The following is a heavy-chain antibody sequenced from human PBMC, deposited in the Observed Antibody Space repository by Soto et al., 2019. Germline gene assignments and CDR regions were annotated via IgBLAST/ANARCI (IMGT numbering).Heavy chain of an antibody. V-gene: IGHV4-61*01. D-gene: IGHD1-26*01. Sequence: LSLTCTMSGDSVSSDTYFWTWIRQPPGKGLEWIAYISYTGDTNYNPSLKSRVTISIDTSINQFSPTLTSVTTADTAIYFCARIVVGATVDLWGQGSLVTVSS. CDR2: ISYTGDT. CDR1: GDSVSSDTYF. J-gene: IGHJ5*02. CDR3: ARIVVGATVDL.